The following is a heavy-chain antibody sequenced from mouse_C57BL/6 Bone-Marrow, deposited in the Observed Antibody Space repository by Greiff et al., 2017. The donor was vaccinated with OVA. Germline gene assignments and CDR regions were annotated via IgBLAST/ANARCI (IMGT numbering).Heavy chain of an antibody. CDR2: INPGSGGT. CDR3: ARGGRMDY. J-gene: IGHJ4*01. Sequence: QVQLQQSGAELVRPGTSVKVSCKASGYAFTNYLIEWVKQRPGQGLEWIGVINPGSGGTNYNEKFKGKATLTADKSSSTAYMQLSSLTSEDSAVYFCARGGRMDYWGQGTSVTVSS. V-gene: IGHV1-54*01. CDR1: GYAFTNYL.